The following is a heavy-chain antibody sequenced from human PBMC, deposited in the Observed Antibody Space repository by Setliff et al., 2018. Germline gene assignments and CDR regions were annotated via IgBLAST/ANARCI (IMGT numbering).Heavy chain of an antibody. CDR2: IYYTGKT. CDR1: GDSLSGDNYF. J-gene: IGHJ5*02. CDR3: ARTSTYVLGSGSYWDRWFDP. Sequence: SDTLSLTCTVSGDSLSGDNYFWSWIRHLPGKGLQWLGHIYYTGKTYYNPSLKSRLEMSVDTSKREFALRLSSVTAADTAVYYCARTSTYVLGSGSYWDRWFDPWSQGTLVTVSS. V-gene: IGHV4-30-4*02. D-gene: IGHD3-10*01.